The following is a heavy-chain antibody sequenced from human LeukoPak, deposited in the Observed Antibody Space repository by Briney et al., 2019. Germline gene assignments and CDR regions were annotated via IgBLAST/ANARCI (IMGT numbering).Heavy chain of an antibody. V-gene: IGHV4-38-2*02. CDR1: GYSISSGYY. D-gene: IGHD3-22*01. Sequence: SETLSLTCTVSGYSISSGYYWGWIRQPPGKGLEWIGYIYYSGSTNYTPSLKSRVTISVDTSKNQFSLKLSSVTAADTAVYYCARRVYYDSSGSKRDAFDIWGQGTMVTVSS. CDR3: ARRVYYDSSGSKRDAFDI. CDR2: IYYSGST. J-gene: IGHJ3*02.